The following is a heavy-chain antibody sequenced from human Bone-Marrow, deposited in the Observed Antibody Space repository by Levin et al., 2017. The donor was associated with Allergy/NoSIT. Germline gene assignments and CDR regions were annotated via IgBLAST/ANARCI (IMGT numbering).Heavy chain of an antibody. D-gene: IGHD2-8*02. CDR3: AKPYIGYCSRGICYAKGAKDYYFDS. J-gene: IGHJ4*02. V-gene: IGHV3-23*01. Sequence: PGGSLRLSCAASGFTFDNYAMSWVRQAPGRGLEWVSIISAGDGNTYYADSVKGRFTISRDNSKNTLYLQMNSLRAEDTAVYSCAKPYIGYCSRGICYAKGAKDYYFDSWGQGTLVTVSS. CDR2: ISAGDGNT. CDR1: GFTFDNYA.